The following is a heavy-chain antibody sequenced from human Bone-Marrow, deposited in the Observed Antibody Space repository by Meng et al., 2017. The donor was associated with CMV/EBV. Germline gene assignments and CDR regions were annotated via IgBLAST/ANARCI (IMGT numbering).Heavy chain of an antibody. J-gene: IGHJ6*02. Sequence: GGSLRLSCAVSAFIVSCNYMTWVRQAPGKGLEWLSVIHPDGSTFYTDSVKGRFTISRDTLKNTLSLQMNRMRPDDTAVYFCARDLRVYLAGWTSGMDLWGRGTTVTVSS. CDR3: ARDLRVYLAGWTSGMDL. D-gene: IGHD6-19*01. CDR1: AFIVSCNY. V-gene: IGHV3-66*02. CDR2: IHPDGST.